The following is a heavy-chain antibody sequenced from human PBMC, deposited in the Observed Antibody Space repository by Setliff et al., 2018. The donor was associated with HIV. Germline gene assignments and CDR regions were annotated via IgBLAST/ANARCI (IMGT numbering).Heavy chain of an antibody. V-gene: IGHV3-7*01. D-gene: IGHD2-21*02. CDR2: ISPDGSAT. Sequence: LRLSCAASGFTFSSAWMGWVRQAPAKGLEWVANISPDGSATYYVDSVKGRFTISRDNAKNSLYLQLNSLRVEDTAVYYCMRWGLPYAIDNWGQGMLVTVSS. J-gene: IGHJ4*02. CDR1: GFTFSSAW. CDR3: MRWGLPYAIDN.